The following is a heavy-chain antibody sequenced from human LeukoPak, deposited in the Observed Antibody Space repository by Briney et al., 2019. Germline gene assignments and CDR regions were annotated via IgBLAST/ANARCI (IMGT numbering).Heavy chain of an antibody. Sequence: GVSLRLSCAASGLTFSSYAMSWVRQAPGKGLEWVSAISGGVGDTYYADSVRGRFTISRDNSKNTLYLQMNSLRAEDTAVYYCARRDYDILTGYFCYFDYWGQGTLVTVSS. J-gene: IGHJ4*02. CDR1: GLTFSSYA. V-gene: IGHV3-23*01. CDR3: ARRDYDILTGYFCYFDY. CDR2: ISGGVGDT. D-gene: IGHD3-9*01.